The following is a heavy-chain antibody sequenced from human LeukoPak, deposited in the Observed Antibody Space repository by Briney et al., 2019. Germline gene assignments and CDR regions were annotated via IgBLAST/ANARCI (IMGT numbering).Heavy chain of an antibody. CDR3: AIGSSTSCYDY. CDR2: ISSSSSYI. D-gene: IGHD2-2*01. CDR1: GFTFSSYS. Sequence: PGGSLRLSCAASGFTFSSYSMTWVRQAPGKGLEWVSSISSSSSYIYYADSVKGRFTISRDNAKNSLYLQMNSLRAEDTAVYYCAIGSSTSCYDYWGQGTLVTVPS. V-gene: IGHV3-21*01. J-gene: IGHJ4*02.